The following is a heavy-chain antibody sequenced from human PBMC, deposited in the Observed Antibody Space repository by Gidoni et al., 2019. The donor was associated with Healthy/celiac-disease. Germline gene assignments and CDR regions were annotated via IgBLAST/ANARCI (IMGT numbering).Heavy chain of an antibody. CDR3: AKDIESWGYGDYYYYGRDV. J-gene: IGHJ6*02. CDR1: GFTFDDYA. V-gene: IGHV3-9*01. CDR2: ISWNSGSI. D-gene: IGHD5-12*01. Sequence: EVQLVESGGGLVQPGRSLRLYCAASGFTFDDYAMHWVRQAPGKGLEWVSGISWNSGSIGYADSVKGRFTSSRDNAKNSLYLQMNSLRAEDTALYCCAKDIESWGYGDYYYYGRDVWGQGTTVTVS.